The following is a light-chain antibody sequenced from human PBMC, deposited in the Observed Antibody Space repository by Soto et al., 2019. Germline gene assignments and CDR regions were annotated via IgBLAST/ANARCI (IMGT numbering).Light chain of an antibody. CDR2: KAS. CDR3: QQYNSYSLT. V-gene: IGKV1-5*03. J-gene: IGKJ1*01. Sequence: DIQMTQSPSTLSASVGDRVTITCRASQSISSGLAWYQQKQGKAPKLLIYKASSLESGVPSRFRGSGSGTEFTLTISSLQPDDFATYYCQQYNSYSLTVGQGTKVEIK. CDR1: QSISSG.